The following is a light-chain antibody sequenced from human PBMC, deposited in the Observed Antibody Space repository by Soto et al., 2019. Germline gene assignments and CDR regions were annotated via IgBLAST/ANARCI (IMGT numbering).Light chain of an antibody. Sequence: DIRMTQSPSSLSASVGDRVTITCQASQGIYIYVSWYQQKPGKAPKVLIYEASNLETGVPSRFSGSASGTDFTLTISSLQPEDIATYYCQQYDRLPYTYGQGTKLDIK. CDR2: EAS. CDR3: QQYDRLPYT. CDR1: QGIYIY. V-gene: IGKV1-33*01. J-gene: IGKJ2*01.